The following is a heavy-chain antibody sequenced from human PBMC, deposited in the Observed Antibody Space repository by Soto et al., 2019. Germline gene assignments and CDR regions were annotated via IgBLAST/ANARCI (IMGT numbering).Heavy chain of an antibody. CDR1: GFTFSSYG. V-gene: IGHV3-30*18. Sequence: QVQLVESGGGVVQPGRSLRLSCAASGFTFSSYGMHWVRQAPGKGLEWVAVISYDGSNKYYADSVKGRFTISRDNSKNTLYLQMNSLRAEDTAVYYCAKDVGRENYWGQGTLVTVSS. D-gene: IGHD3-10*01. CDR3: AKDVGRENY. J-gene: IGHJ4*02. CDR2: ISYDGSNK.